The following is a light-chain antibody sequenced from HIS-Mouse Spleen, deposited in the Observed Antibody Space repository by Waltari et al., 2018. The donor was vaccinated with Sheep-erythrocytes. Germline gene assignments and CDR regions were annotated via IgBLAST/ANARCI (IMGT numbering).Light chain of an antibody. V-gene: IGKV3-15*01. CDR3: QQYNNSPPPYT. CDR1: QSVSSN. CDR2: GAS. J-gene: IGKJ2*01. Sequence: EIVMTQSPATLSVSPGERATLSCRASQSVSSNLDWYQQKPGQAPRLLIYGASTRATGIPARFSSSWSWTEFTLTISSMQSEDFAVYYCQQYNNSPPPYTFGQGTKLEIK.